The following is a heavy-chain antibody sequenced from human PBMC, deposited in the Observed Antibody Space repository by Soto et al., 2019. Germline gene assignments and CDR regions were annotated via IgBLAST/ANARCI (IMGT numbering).Heavy chain of an antibody. V-gene: IGHV1-18*01. CDR2: ISAYNGNT. CDR3: ARGLVVPAGIRYYYYGMDV. J-gene: IGHJ6*02. CDR1: GYTFTSYV. D-gene: IGHD2-2*01. Sequence: ASWRVSCKASGYTFTSYVIIWVRQAPGQGLEMMGWISAYNGNTNYSQKLKGRVTMTTDKSTSTAYLELGSLRSEDTAVYYCARGLVVPAGIRYYYYGMDVWGQGTTVTVSS.